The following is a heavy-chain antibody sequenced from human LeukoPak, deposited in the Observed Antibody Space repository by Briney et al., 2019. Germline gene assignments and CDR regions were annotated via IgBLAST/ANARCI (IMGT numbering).Heavy chain of an antibody. D-gene: IGHD6-19*01. J-gene: IGHJ4*02. CDR3: AKGSSGWYWRFDY. Sequence: GRSLRLSCAASGFTFSSYAIHWVRQAPGKGLEWVSGINGGGGTTYYAGSVKGRFTISRDNSKNTLYLQVNSLRAEDTAVYYCAKGSSGWYWRFDYWGQGTLVTVSS. CDR1: GFTFSSYA. V-gene: IGHV3-23*01. CDR2: INGGGGTT.